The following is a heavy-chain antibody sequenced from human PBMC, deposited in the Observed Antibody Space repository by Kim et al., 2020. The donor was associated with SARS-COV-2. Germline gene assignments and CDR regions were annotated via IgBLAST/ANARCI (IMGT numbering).Heavy chain of an antibody. Sequence: SVKVSCKSSGGTFSSYAISWVRQAPGQGLEWMGRIIPILGIANYAQKFQGRVTITADKSTSTAYMELSSLRSEDTAVYYCAKYSRGVFPTLKNDAFDIWGQGTMVTVSS. D-gene: IGHD6-6*01. J-gene: IGHJ3*02. CDR1: GGTFSSYA. CDR2: IIPILGIA. CDR3: AKYSRGVFPTLKNDAFDI. V-gene: IGHV1-69*04.